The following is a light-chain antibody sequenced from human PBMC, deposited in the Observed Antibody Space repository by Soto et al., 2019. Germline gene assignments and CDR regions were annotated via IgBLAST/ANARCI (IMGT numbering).Light chain of an antibody. V-gene: IGLV2-14*01. CDR2: DVS. J-gene: IGLJ2*01. Sequence: QTVVTQPASVSGSPGQSITMSCTGTSSDVGGYNYVSWYQQHPGKAPKLMIYDVSNRPSGVSNRFSGSKSGNTASLTISGLQAEDEADYYCSSYTSSSTLGVFGGGTKL. CDR3: SSYTSSSTLGV. CDR1: SSDVGGYNY.